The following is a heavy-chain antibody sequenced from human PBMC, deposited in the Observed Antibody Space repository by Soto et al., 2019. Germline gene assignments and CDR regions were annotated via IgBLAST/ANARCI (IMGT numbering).Heavy chain of an antibody. J-gene: IGHJ5*02. CDR1: GGSISSYY. CDR2: IYYSGSN. D-gene: IGHD3-22*01. CDR3: ARQNYYDSSGYSNWFDP. Sequence: SEPLFLPCIVPGGSISSYYWGWIRQPPVTGLEWIGYIYYSGSNNYNPSLRSRVTISVDTSKNQFSLKLSSVTAADTAVYYCARQNYYDSSGYSNWFDPWGQGTLVTVSS. V-gene: IGHV4-59*01.